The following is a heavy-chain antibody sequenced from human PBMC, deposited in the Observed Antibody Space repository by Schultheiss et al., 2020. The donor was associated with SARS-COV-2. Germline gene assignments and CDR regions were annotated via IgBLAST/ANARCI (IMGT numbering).Heavy chain of an antibody. CDR3: ARVRGYCTNGVCYTSYYYYYMDV. V-gene: IGHV4-59*10. CDR1: GGSFSGYY. J-gene: IGHJ6*03. Sequence: SETLSLTCAVYGGSFSGYYWSWIRQPPGKGLEWIGRIYTSGSTNYNPSLKSRVTFSVDTSKNQFSLKLSSVTAADTAVYYCARVRGYCTNGVCYTSYYYYYMDVWGKGTTVTVSS. D-gene: IGHD2-8*01. CDR2: IYTSGST.